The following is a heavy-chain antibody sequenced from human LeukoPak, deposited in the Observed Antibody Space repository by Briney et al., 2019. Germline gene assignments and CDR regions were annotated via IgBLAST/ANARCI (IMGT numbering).Heavy chain of an antibody. D-gene: IGHD2-21*02. CDR2: ISSSSSYI. CDR3: ARERTAIPYFDS. J-gene: IGHJ4*02. Sequence: PGGSLRLSCAASGFTFSSYSMNWVRQAPGKGLEWVSSISSSSSYIYHADSVKGRFTISRDNAKTSLYLQMNSLRAEDTAVYYCARERTAIPYFDSWGQGTLVTVSS. V-gene: IGHV3-21*01. CDR1: GFTFSSYS.